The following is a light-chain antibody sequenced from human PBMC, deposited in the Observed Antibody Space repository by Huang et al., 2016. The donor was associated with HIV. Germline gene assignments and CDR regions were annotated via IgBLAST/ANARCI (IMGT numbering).Light chain of an antibody. CDR1: QDITNY. J-gene: IGKJ2*01. CDR2: DAS. Sequence: DILMTQSPSSLSASVGDRVTITCQASQDITNYLNWYQQKPGKAPKLLIFDASNLERGVPSRFSGSGSGTDFTVTISSLQPEDIATYYCQQYDSFPYTFGQGTKLEIK. CDR3: QQYDSFPYT. V-gene: IGKV1-33*01.